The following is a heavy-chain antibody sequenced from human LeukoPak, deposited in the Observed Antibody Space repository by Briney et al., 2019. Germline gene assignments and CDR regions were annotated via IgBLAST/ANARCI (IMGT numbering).Heavy chain of an antibody. Sequence: TSVKVSCKASGYTFSGYYIHWVRQAPGQGLEWMGVIKPDSGDTNYAQKFQGRVTMTRDTSITTAYMELNRLTSDDTAVYYCVRDRPHNWFDPWGQGTLVTVSS. CDR3: VRDRPHNWFDP. CDR1: GYTFSGYY. CDR2: IKPDSGDT. J-gene: IGHJ5*02. V-gene: IGHV1-2*02.